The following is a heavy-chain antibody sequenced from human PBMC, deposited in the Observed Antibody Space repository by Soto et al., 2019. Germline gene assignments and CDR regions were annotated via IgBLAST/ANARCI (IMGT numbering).Heavy chain of an antibody. CDR2: MNPNNGNT. D-gene: IGHD6-6*01. CDR3: ARDWGYSSSPKPIYYYYYYMDV. Sequence: ASVKVSCTASGYTFTSYDINWVRQATGQGLEWMGWMNPNNGNTNYAQKLQGRVTMTTDTSTSTAYMELRSLRSDDTAVYYCARDWGYSSSPKPIYYYYYYMDVWGKGTTVTVSS. V-gene: IGHV1-18*01. J-gene: IGHJ6*03. CDR1: GYTFTSYD.